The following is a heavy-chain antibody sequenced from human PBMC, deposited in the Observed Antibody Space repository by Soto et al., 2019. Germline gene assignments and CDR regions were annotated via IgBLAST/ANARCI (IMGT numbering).Heavy chain of an antibody. Sequence: SGTLSLTCAVSGYSISSGYDWGWIRQPPGKGLEWIGSIYHSGSTYYNPSLKSRVTISVDTSKNQFSLKLSSVTAADTAVYYCARSSSFDSWGKGTLVPV. CDR2: IYHSGST. J-gene: IGHJ4*02. CDR3: ARSSSFDS. V-gene: IGHV4-38-2*01. CDR1: GYSISSGYD. D-gene: IGHD6-6*01.